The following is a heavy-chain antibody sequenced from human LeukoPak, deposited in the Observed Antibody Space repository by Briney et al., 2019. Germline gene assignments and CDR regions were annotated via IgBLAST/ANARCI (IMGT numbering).Heavy chain of an antibody. CDR1: GYTFTSYA. J-gene: IGHJ6*02. Sequence: SVTVSCKASGYTFTSYAMNWVRQAPGQGLEWMGGIIPIFDTANYAQKFQGRVTITADESTSTAYMELSSLRSEDTAVYYCARVFSIAARPAYYYGMDVWGQGTTVTVSS. CDR2: IIPIFDTA. D-gene: IGHD6-6*01. V-gene: IGHV1-69*13. CDR3: ARVFSIAARPAYYYGMDV.